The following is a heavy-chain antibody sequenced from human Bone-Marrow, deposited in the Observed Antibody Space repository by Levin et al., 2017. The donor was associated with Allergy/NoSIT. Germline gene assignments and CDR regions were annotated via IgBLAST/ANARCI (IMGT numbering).Heavy chain of an antibody. V-gene: IGHV3-7*01. CDR1: GFTFTGYW. Sequence: ETLSLTCVASGFTFTGYWMGWVRQAPGKGLEWVANIMKDGSDKNYVDSVKGRFTITRDNAKNSVYLQMNSLRAEDTAVYFCVRDDDFYTLSYWGQGTLVTVSS. D-gene: IGHD2-21*02. CDR3: VRDDDFYTLSY. CDR2: IMKDGSDK. J-gene: IGHJ4*02.